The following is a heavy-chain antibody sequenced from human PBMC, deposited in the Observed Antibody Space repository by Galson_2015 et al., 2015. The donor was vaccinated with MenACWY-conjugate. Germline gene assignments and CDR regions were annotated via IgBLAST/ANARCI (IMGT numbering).Heavy chain of an antibody. D-gene: IGHD6-19*01. J-gene: IGHJ4*02. Sequence: SETLSLTCTVSGGSISSIPYYWGWIRQPPGKGLEWIGSIYKTGNTYYNPSLKSRVTISVDTTKNQFSLKVRSVTAADTAVYYCARRVEAGTRIDYWGQGTLVTVSS. CDR1: GGSISSIPYY. CDR3: ARRVEAGTRIDY. V-gene: IGHV4-39*01. CDR2: IYKTGNT.